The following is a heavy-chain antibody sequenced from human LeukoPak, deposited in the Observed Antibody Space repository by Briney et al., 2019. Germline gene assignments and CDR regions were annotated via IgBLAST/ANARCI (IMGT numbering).Heavy chain of an antibody. CDR1: GFTFSDYS. CDR3: ARVGSGYSYGSPLDY. D-gene: IGHD5-18*01. V-gene: IGHV3-21*01. Sequence: GGSLRLSCADSGFTFSDYSMNWVRQAPGKGLEWVSSISTSSSYIYYADSVKGRFTISRDNVKNSLYLQMNSLRAEDTAVYYCARVGSGYSYGSPLDYWGQGTLVTVSS. J-gene: IGHJ4*02. CDR2: ISTSSSYI.